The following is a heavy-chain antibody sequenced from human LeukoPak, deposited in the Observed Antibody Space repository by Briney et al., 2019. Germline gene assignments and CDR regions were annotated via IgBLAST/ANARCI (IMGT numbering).Heavy chain of an antibody. D-gene: IGHD2-15*01. CDR3: ARDRWELLSNSYHYCGLDV. J-gene: IGHJ6*02. CDR2: IKQDGSEK. Sequence: GGSLRLSCAASGFTFSSYWMSWVRQAPGKGLEWVANIKQDGSEKCYVDSVKGRFTISRDNAKNSLYLQMNSLRAEDTAVYYCARDRWELLSNSYHYCGLDVWGQGTTVTVSS. CDR1: GFTFSSYW. V-gene: IGHV3-7*01.